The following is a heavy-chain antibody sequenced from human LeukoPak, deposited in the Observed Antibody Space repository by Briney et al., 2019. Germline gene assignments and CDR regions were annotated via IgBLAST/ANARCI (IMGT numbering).Heavy chain of an antibody. Sequence: GGSLRLSCAASGFTFSSYAMSWVRQAPGKGLEWVSAISGSGGSTYYADSVKGRFTISRDNSKNTLYLQMNSLRAEDTAVYYCARNAYYDFWSGYSDPNDFDYWGQGTLVTVSS. J-gene: IGHJ4*02. CDR1: GFTFSSYA. CDR2: ISGSGGST. CDR3: ARNAYYDFWSGYSDPNDFDY. D-gene: IGHD3-3*01. V-gene: IGHV3-23*01.